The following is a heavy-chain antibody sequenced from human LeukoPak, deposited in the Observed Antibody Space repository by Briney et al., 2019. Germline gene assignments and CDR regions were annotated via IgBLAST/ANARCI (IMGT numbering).Heavy chain of an antibody. CDR1: GGSISSGSYY. Sequence: PSETLSLTCTVSGGSISSGSYYWSWIRQPAGRGLEWIGRIYASGSTNYNPSLKSQVTMSVDTSNNQLSLKMTSVTAADTAVYYCARIHRRADASGHYYEDWYSDLWGRGTLVTVSS. J-gene: IGHJ2*01. CDR2: IYASGST. D-gene: IGHD3-22*01. V-gene: IGHV4-61*02. CDR3: ARIHRRADASGHYYEDWYSDL.